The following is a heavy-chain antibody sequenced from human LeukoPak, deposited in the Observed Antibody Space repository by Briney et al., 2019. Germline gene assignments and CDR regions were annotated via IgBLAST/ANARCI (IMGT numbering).Heavy chain of an antibody. CDR2: IYYSGST. V-gene: IGHV4-31*03. D-gene: IGHD2-21*02. Sequence: SQTLSLTCTVSGVSISSGGYYWSWIRQHPGKGLEWIGYIYYSGSTYYNPSLKSRVTISVDTSKNQFSLKLSSVTAADTAVYYCARGEVVTANSFPTNAFDIWGQGTMVTVSS. J-gene: IGHJ3*02. CDR3: ARGEVVTANSFPTNAFDI. CDR1: GVSISSGGYY.